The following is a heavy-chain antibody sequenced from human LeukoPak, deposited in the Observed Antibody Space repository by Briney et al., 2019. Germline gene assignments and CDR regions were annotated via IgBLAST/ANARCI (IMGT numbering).Heavy chain of an antibody. CDR1: GFTFSSYA. CDR2: ISSNGGST. Sequence: GGSLRLSCAASGFTFSSYAMRWVRQAPGKGLEYVSAISSNGGSTYYANSVKGRFTISRDNSKNTLYLQMGSLRAEDMAVYYWAEANKPPFLPFWGGGRYYGMDVGGQGSTVTVSS. D-gene: IGHD3-16*01. CDR3: AEANKPPFLPFWGGGRYYGMDV. J-gene: IGHJ6*02. V-gene: IGHV3-64*01.